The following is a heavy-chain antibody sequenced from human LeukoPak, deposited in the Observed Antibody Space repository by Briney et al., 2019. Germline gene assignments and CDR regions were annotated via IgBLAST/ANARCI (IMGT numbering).Heavy chain of an antibody. CDR1: GYTFTSYD. Sequence: APVKVSCKASGYTFTSYDINWVRQAPGQGLEWMGWISAYNGNTNYAQKLQGRVTMTTDTSTSTAYMELRSLRSDDTAVYYCARRTGYWYFDLWGRGTLVTVSS. CDR2: ISAYNGNT. D-gene: IGHD1-1*01. J-gene: IGHJ2*01. V-gene: IGHV1-18*01. CDR3: ARRTGYWYFDL.